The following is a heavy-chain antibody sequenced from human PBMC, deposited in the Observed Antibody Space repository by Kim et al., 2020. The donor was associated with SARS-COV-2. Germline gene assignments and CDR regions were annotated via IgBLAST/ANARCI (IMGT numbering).Heavy chain of an antibody. D-gene: IGHD2-21*02. V-gene: IGHV3-23*01. CDR2: ISGSGGST. J-gene: IGHJ4*02. Sequence: GGSLRLSCAASGFTFSSYAMSWVRQAPGKGLEWVSAISGSGGSTYYADSVKGRFTISRDNSKNTLYLQMNSLRAEDTAVYYCAKSDIVVVTAIPYFDYWGQGTLVTVSS. CDR3: AKSDIVVVTAIPYFDY. CDR1: GFTFSSYA.